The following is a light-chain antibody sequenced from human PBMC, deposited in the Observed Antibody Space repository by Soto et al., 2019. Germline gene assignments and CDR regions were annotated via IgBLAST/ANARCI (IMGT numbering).Light chain of an antibody. Sequence: QSVLSPAPSVSGAPGQGVTISCTGSSSNIGAGYDVHWYQQLPGTAPKLLIYGNSNRPSGVPDRFSGSKSGTSASLAITGLHAEDEADYYCQSYDSSLSGYVFGTGTKVTV. CDR2: GNS. J-gene: IGLJ1*01. CDR1: SSNIGAGYD. V-gene: IGLV1-40*01. CDR3: QSYDSSLSGYV.